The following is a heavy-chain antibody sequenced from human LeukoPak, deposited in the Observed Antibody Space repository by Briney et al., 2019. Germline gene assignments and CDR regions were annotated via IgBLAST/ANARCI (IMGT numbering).Heavy chain of an antibody. CDR2: IIPIFGTA. CDR1: GGTFSSYA. J-gene: IGHJ4*02. CDR3: AGDYGGNLPFDY. Sequence: GASVKVSCKASGGTFSSYAISWVRQAPGQGLEWMGGIIPIFGTANYAQKFQGRVTITADESTSTAYMELSSLRSEDTAVYYCAGDYGGNLPFDYWGQGTLVTASS. D-gene: IGHD4-23*01. V-gene: IGHV1-69*13.